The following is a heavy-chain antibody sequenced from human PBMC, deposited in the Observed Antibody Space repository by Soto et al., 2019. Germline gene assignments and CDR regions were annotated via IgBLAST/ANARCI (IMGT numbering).Heavy chain of an antibody. D-gene: IGHD3-3*01. CDR2: FDPEDGET. V-gene: IGHV1-24*01. CDR1: GYTLTELS. J-gene: IGHJ4*02. Sequence: ASVKVSCKVSGYTLTELSMHWVRQAPGKGLEWMGGFDPEDGETIYAQKFQGRVTMTEDTSTDTAYMELSSLRSEDTAVYYCATKKSYDFWSGYWRYWGQGTLVTAPQ. CDR3: ATKKSYDFWSGYWRY.